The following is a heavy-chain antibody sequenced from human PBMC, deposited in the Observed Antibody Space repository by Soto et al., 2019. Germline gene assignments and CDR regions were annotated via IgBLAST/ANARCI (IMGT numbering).Heavy chain of an antibody. V-gene: IGHV4-39*01. Sequence: SETLSLTCTVSGGSISSSNYYWGWIRQPPGKGLEWIGSIYYSGSTYYNPSLKSRVTISVDTSKNQFSLKLSSVTAADTAVYYCARGLSVALTSYCGQGTLVTGSS. D-gene: IGHD3-16*01. CDR2: IYYSGST. CDR1: GGSISSSNYY. CDR3: ARGLSVALTSY. J-gene: IGHJ1*01.